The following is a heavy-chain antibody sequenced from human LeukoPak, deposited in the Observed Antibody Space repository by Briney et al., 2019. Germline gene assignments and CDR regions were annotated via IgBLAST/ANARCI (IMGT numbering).Heavy chain of an antibody. CDR3: AKDHSSGWPDCFDY. V-gene: IGHV3-23*01. CDR2: ISGSGGST. D-gene: IGHD6-19*01. Sequence: GESLRLSCAASGFAFSSYAMNWVRQAPGKGLQWVSAISGSGGSTYYADSVKGRFTISGDNSKNTLYLQMNSLRAEDTAVYYCAKDHSSGWPDCFDYWGQGALVTVSS. CDR1: GFAFSSYA. J-gene: IGHJ4*02.